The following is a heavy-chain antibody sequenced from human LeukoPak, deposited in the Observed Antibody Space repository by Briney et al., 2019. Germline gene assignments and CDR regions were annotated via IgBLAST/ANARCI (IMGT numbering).Heavy chain of an antibody. V-gene: IGHV3-21*01. CDR1: GFTFGSYS. CDR3: ARDLMRFLEWVN. Sequence: GGSLRLSCAGSGFTFGSYSMNWVRHAPGKGLEWVSYISSANSHIYYADSVKGRFIISRDNAKNSLYLQMNSLRAEDTAVYYCARDLMRFLEWVNWGQGTLVTISS. CDR2: ISSANSHI. J-gene: IGHJ4*02. D-gene: IGHD3-3*01.